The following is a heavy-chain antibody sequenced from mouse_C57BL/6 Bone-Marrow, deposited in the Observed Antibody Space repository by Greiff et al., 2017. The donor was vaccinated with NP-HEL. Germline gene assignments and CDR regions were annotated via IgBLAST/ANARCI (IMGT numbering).Heavy chain of an antibody. V-gene: IGHV5-17*01. CDR1: GFTFSDYG. CDR3: VRVYSGSIYPYNFDD. D-gene: IGHD1-1*01. CDR2: ISSGSSTI. J-gene: IGHJ2*01. Sequence: EVHLVESGGGLVKPGGSLKLSCAASGFTFSDYGMHWVRQAPEKGLEWVAYISSGSSTIYYADTVKGRFTISRDNAKNTLFLQMTSLRSEDTAMYYCVRVYSGSIYPYNFDDWGQGTTLTVSS.